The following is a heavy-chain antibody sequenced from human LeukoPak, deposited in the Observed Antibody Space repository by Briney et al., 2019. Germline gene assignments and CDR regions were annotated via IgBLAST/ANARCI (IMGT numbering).Heavy chain of an antibody. Sequence: GASVKVSCKASGYTFTSYGISWVRQAPGQGLEWMGWIGAYNGYTNYAQKLQGRVTITTDTSTSTAYMELRSLRSDDTAVYYCARAGWYELPRYAFDIWGQGTMVTVSS. J-gene: IGHJ3*02. CDR2: IGAYNGYT. CDR1: GYTFTSYG. D-gene: IGHD6-19*01. CDR3: ARAGWYELPRYAFDI. V-gene: IGHV1-18*01.